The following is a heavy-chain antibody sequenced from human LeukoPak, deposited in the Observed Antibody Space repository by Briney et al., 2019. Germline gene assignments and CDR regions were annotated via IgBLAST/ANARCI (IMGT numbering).Heavy chain of an antibody. Sequence: KPSETLSLTCTVSGYSIRSDYCWGWIRQPPGKGLEWIGSVYQSGATYYNPSLKSRVTISVDTSKNQFSLKLSSVTAADTAVYYCARGDGSGSYYPWGQGTLVTVSS. V-gene: IGHV4-38-2*02. CDR2: VYQSGAT. J-gene: IGHJ5*02. CDR3: ARGDGSGSYYP. D-gene: IGHD3-10*01. CDR1: GYSIRSDYC.